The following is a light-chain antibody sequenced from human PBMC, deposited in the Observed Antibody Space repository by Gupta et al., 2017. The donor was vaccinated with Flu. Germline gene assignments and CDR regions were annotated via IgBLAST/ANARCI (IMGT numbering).Light chain of an antibody. J-gene: IGLJ2*01. CDR2: DVS. Sequence: TSSDVGGDNYVSWYQQHPGKAPKLMIYDVSNRPSGVSNRFSGSKSGNTASLTISGLQAEDEADYYCSSYTSSSTVVFGGGTKLTVL. CDR3: SSYTSSSTVV. CDR1: SSDVGGDNY. V-gene: IGLV2-14*04.